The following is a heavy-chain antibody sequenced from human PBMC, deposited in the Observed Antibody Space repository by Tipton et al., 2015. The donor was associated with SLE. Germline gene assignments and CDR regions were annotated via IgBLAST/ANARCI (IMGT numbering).Heavy chain of an antibody. CDR3: ARAELGRGNFDY. D-gene: IGHD1-7*01. CDR2: IYHSGST. CDR1: GGSISSGGYS. Sequence: TLSLTCAVSGGSISSGGYSWSWIRQPPGKGLEWIGYIYHSGSTYYNPSLKSRVTISVDRSKNQFSLKLSSVTAADTAVYYCARAELGRGNFDYWGQGTLVTVSS. V-gene: IGHV4-30-2*01. J-gene: IGHJ4*02.